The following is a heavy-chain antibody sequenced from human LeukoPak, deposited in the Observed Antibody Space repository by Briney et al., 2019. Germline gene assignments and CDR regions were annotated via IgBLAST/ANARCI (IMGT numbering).Heavy chain of an antibody. D-gene: IGHD4-17*01. CDR3: ARGDDYGDYGSNDAFDI. J-gene: IGHJ3*02. CDR1: GFTFSSYA. Sequence: GGSLRLSCAASGFTFSSYAMSWVRQAPGKGLEWVSAISGSGGSTYYADSVKGRFTISRDNSKNTLYLQMNSLRAEDTAVYYCARGDDYGDYGSNDAFDIWGQGTMVTVSS. CDR2: ISGSGGST. V-gene: IGHV3-23*01.